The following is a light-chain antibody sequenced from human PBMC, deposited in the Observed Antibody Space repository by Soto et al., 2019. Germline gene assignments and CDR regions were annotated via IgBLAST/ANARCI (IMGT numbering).Light chain of an antibody. CDR3: SSDAGSNNFVV. CDR1: SSDVGGYKY. CDR2: EVS. Sequence: QSALTQPPSASGSPGQSVTISCTGTSSDVGGYKYVSWYQQHPGKAPKLIIYEVSNRPSGVPGRFSGSKSGHTASLTVSGLQTADEADYYCSSDAGSNNFVVFGGGTKLTVL. V-gene: IGLV2-8*01. J-gene: IGLJ2*01.